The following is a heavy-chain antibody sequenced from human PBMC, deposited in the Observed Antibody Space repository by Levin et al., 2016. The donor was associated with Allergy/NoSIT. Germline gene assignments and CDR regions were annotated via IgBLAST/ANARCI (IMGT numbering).Heavy chain of an antibody. V-gene: IGHV1-69*10. Sequence: WVRQAPGQGLEWMGGIIPILGIANYAQKFQGRVTITADESTSTAYMELSSLRSEDTAVYYCARRPGTGEVFDIWGQGTMVTVSS. CDR2: IIPILGIA. CDR3: ARRPGTGEVFDI. J-gene: IGHJ3*02. D-gene: IGHD3-10*01.